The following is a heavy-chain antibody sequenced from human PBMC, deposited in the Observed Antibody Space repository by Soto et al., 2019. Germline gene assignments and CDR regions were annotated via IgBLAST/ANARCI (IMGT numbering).Heavy chain of an antibody. V-gene: IGHV3-23*01. CDR3: ACWSQLDF. CDR2: ISGSDGKT. D-gene: IGHD3-3*01. Sequence: GEALKISCVASGFSFGSYALTWVRQAPGKGLEWVSTISGSDGKTFYADAVKGRFSISRDISQSTLYLQINSLRSVAVVNYYGACWSQLDFWAQGTPVTGSS. J-gene: IGHJ1*01. CDR1: GFSFGSYA.